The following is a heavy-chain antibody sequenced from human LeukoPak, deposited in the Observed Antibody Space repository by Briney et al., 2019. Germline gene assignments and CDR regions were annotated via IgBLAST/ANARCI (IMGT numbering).Heavy chain of an antibody. CDR2: ISSSSSYT. D-gene: IGHD1-1*01. Sequence: GSLRLSCAASGFTFSDYYMSWIRQAPGKGLEWVSYISSSSSYTNYADSVKGRFTISRDNAKNSLYLQMNSLRAEDTAVYYCARGTRYNWNDLGWFDPWGQGTLVTVSS. CDR3: ARGTRYNWNDLGWFDP. CDR1: GFTFSDYY. J-gene: IGHJ5*02. V-gene: IGHV3-11*05.